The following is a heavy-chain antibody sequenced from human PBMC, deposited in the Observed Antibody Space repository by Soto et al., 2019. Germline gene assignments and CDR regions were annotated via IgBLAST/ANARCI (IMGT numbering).Heavy chain of an antibody. V-gene: IGHV3-7*01. CDR3: ARRPYYMDV. CDR1: GLTFSSYW. Sequence: EVQLVESGGGLVQPGGSLRLSCAASGLTFSSYWMSWVRQAPGKGLEWVANIKQDGSEKYYVDSVKGRFTISRDNAKNSLYLQMNSLRAEDTAVYYCARRPYYMDVWGKGTTVTVSS. J-gene: IGHJ6*03. CDR2: IKQDGSEK.